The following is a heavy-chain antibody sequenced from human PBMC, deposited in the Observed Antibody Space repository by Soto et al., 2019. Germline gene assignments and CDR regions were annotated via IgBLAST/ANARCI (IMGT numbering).Heavy chain of an antibody. CDR3: ARAYGGFDNGLDV. J-gene: IGHJ6*02. Sequence: SETLSLTCTVSGDSIRSYYWTWIRQPPGKGLELIGYIYYSGSTRYNPSLKSRVTISVDMSKNQFSLKLSSVVAADTAVYYCARAYGGFDNGLDVWGQGTAVTVSS. CDR2: IYYSGST. D-gene: IGHD5-12*01. V-gene: IGHV4-59*01. CDR1: GDSIRSYY.